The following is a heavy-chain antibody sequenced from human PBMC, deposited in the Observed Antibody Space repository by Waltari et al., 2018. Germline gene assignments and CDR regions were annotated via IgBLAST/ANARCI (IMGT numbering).Heavy chain of an antibody. J-gene: IGHJ4*02. D-gene: IGHD5-12*01. V-gene: IGHV3-30*18. Sequence: QFQLVESGGGVVQPGRSLRLSCAASGFIFGNCNMHWVRQTPGQGLQWVASRSHDGSNKDYADSVKSRFTVSRDNSNNTLYLQINSLRADDTGIYFCVKYSGFDYFFDYWGQGTLVTVSS. CDR3: VKYSGFDYFFDY. CDR2: RSHDGSNK. CDR1: GFIFGNCN.